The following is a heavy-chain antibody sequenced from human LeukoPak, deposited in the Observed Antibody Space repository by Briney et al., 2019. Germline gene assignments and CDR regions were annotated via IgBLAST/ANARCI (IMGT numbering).Heavy chain of an antibody. D-gene: IGHD3-3*01. CDR2: IYYSGSI. J-gene: IGHJ2*01. Sequence: SETLSLTCTVSGGSISSYYWSWIRQPPGKGLEWIGYIYYSGSINYNPSLKSRVTISVDTSKNPFSLKLSSVTAADTAVYYCARLLRFDFWSGYVNAWYFDLWGRGTLVTVSS. CDR3: ARLLRFDFWSGYVNAWYFDL. V-gene: IGHV4-59*01. CDR1: GGSISSYY.